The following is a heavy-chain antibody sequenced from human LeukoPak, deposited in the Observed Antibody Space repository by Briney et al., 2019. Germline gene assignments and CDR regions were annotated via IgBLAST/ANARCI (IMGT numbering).Heavy chain of an antibody. J-gene: IGHJ5*02. CDR2: INHSGST. Sequence: SETLSLTCAVYGGSFSGYYWSWIRQPPGKGLEWIGEINHSGSTNYNPSLKSRVTISVDTSKNQFSLKLSSVTAADTAVCYCARGRRRYNWFDPWGQGTLVTVSS. CDR3: ARGRRRYNWFDP. V-gene: IGHV4-34*01. CDR1: GGSFSGYY.